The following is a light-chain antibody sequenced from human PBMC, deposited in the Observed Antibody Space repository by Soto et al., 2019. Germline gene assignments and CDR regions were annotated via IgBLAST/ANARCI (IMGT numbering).Light chain of an antibody. CDR1: QSISSL. V-gene: IGKV1-5*03. CDR3: QHYNSYSP. J-gene: IGKJ4*02. Sequence: DIQMTQSPSTLSASVGDRVTITCRASQSISSLLAWYQQKPGKAPKLLIYKASTLESGVPSRFSGSGSGTEFTLTITSLQPDDFATYDCQHYNSYSPFGGGTKVEIK. CDR2: KAS.